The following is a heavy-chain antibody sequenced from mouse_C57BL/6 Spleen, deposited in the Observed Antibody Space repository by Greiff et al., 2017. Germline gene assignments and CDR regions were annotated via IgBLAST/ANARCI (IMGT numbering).Heavy chain of an antibody. CDR2: IDPEDGDT. CDR1: GFNIKDYY. J-gene: IGHJ4*01. Sequence: VQLQQSGAELVRPGASVTLSCTASGFNIKDYYMHWVKQRPEQGLEWIGRIDPEDGDTEYAPKFQGKATMTADTSSNTAYLQLSSLTSEDTAVYYCSTVVGGDYAMDYWGRGTSVTVSS. CDR3: STVVGGDYAMDY. V-gene: IGHV14-1*01. D-gene: IGHD1-1*01.